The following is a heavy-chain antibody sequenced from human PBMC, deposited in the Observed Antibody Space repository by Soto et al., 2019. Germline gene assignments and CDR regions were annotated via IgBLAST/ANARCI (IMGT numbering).Heavy chain of an antibody. CDR3: ARGLGDFWSGYYKYYYCYGMDV. CDR2: INHSGST. V-gene: IGHV4-34*01. D-gene: IGHD3-3*01. Sequence: SETLSLTCAVYGGSFSGYYWSWIRQPPGKGLEWIGEINHSGSTNYNPSLKSRVTISVDTSKNQFSLKLGSVTAADTAVYYCARGLGDFWSGYYKYYYCYGMDVWGQGTTVTVSS. J-gene: IGHJ6*02. CDR1: GGSFSGYY.